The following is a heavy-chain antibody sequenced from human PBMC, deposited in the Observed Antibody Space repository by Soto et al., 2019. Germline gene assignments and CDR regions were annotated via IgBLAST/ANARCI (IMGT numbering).Heavy chain of an antibody. J-gene: IGHJ4*02. CDR2: INHSGST. CDR3: ARERGGLIAARPYYFDY. Sequence: XASLSLTCAVCGGSFSGYYWSGIRQPPGKGLEWIGEINHSGSTNYNPSLKSRVTISVDTSKNQFSLKLSSVTAADTAVYYCARERGGLIAARPYYFDYWGQGTLVTVSS. CDR1: GGSFSGYY. V-gene: IGHV4-34*01. D-gene: IGHD6-6*01.